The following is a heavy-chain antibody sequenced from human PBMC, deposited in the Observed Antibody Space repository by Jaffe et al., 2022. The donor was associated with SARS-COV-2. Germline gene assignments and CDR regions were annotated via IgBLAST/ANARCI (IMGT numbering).Heavy chain of an antibody. CDR2: ISGSGGST. V-gene: IGHV3-23*01. CDR1: GFTFSSYA. Sequence: EVQLLESGGGLVQPGGSLRLSCAASGFTFSSYAMSWVRQAPGKGLEWVSAISGSGGSTYYADSVKGRFTISRDNSKNTLYLQMNSLRAEDTAVYYCAKKWQGTAARPPDAFDIWGQGTMVTVSS. J-gene: IGHJ3*02. CDR3: AKKWQGTAARPPDAFDI. D-gene: IGHD6-6*01.